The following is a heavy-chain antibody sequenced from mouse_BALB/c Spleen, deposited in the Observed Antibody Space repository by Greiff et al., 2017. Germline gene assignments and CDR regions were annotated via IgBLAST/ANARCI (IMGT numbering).Heavy chain of an antibody. CDR2: ISSGGSYT. Sequence: EVHLVESGGDLVKPGGSLKLSCAASGFTFSSYGMSWVRQTPDKRLEWVATISSGGSYTYYPDSVKGRFTISRDNAKNTLYLQMSSLKSEDTAMYYCARRLVKHYAMDYWGQGTSVTVSS. CDR3: ARRLVKHYAMDY. CDR1: GFTFSSYG. D-gene: IGHD2-2*01. V-gene: IGHV5-6*01. J-gene: IGHJ4*01.